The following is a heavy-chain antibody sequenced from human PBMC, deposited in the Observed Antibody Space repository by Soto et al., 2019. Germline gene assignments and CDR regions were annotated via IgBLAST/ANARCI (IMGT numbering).Heavy chain of an antibody. Sequence: PGASLKISCKGSGYSFTSYWIGWVRQMPGKGLEWMGIIYPGDSDTRYSPSFQGQVTISADKSISTAYLQWSSLKASDTAMYYCARQGGPHSGDYYYYGMDVWGQGTTVTVSS. CDR3: ARQGGPHSGDYYYYGMDV. CDR2: IYPGDSDT. D-gene: IGHD3-10*01. J-gene: IGHJ6*02. V-gene: IGHV5-51*01. CDR1: GYSFTSYW.